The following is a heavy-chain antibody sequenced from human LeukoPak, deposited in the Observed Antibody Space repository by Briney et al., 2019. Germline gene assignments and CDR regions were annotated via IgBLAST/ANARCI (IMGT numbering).Heavy chain of an antibody. CDR3: ARAGARRGNDAFDI. V-gene: IGHV4-61*02. D-gene: IGHD6-6*01. J-gene: IGHJ3*02. CDR2: IYTSGST. CDR1: GGSISSGSYY. Sequence: SSETLSLTCTVSGGSISSGSYYWSWIRQPAGKGLEWIGRIYTSGSTNYNPPLKSRVTISVDTSKNQFSLKLSSVTAADTAVYYCARAGARRGNDAFDIWGQGTMVTVSS.